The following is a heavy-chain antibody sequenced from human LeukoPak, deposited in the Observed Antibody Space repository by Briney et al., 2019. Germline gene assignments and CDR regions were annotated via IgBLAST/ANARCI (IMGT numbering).Heavy chain of an antibody. CDR1: GFTFSNYN. J-gene: IGHJ4*02. CDR2: ISSGSSSI. Sequence: PGGSLRLSCAASGFTFSNYNMNWVRQAPGKGLEWVSYISSGSSSISYGDSVKGRFTISRDMSKNTLNLQMNSLRVEDTAMFYCARDLSFGSLDFRGQGTLVTVSS. V-gene: IGHV3-48*01. CDR3: ARDLSFGSLDF. D-gene: IGHD1-26*01.